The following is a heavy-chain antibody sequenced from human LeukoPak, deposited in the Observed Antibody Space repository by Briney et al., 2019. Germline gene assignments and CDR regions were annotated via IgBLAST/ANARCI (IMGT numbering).Heavy chain of an antibody. CDR3: ATGVSSRCFDF. CDR1: GFNVGIYG. V-gene: IGHV3-33*01. D-gene: IGHD6-13*01. Sequence: GRSLRLSCTASGFNVGIYGMRWVRQAPGKGLEWVAVMWDDGTNEYYVESVKGRFTISRDNSKNTLYLQMNSLSAEDTAVYYCATGVSSRCFDFWGQGTLVTVSS. CDR2: MWDDGTNE. J-gene: IGHJ4*02.